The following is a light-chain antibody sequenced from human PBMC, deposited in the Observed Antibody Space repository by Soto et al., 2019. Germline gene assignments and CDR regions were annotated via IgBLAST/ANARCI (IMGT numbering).Light chain of an antibody. V-gene: IGKV1-27*01. Sequence: DIQMTQSPSSLSASVGDRVTITCRTSQGINRYLAWYQQKPGKVPKLLIYLASTLKSGVPSRFSGSGSGTDFTLTIRSLQPEDVETYYCQKYDSAPYTFGQGTKL. CDR1: QGINRY. CDR3: QKYDSAPYT. CDR2: LAS. J-gene: IGKJ2*01.